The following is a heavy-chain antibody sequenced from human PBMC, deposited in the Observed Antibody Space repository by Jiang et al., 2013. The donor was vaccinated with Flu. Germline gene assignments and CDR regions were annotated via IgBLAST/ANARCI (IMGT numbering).Heavy chain of an antibody. D-gene: IGHD6-13*01. V-gene: IGHV3-30-3*01. CDR1: GFTFSSYA. CDR3: ARVHSSSWYFDY. CDR2: ISYDGSNK. J-gene: IGHJ4*02. Sequence: SGFTFSSYAMHWVRQAPGKGLEWVAVISYDGSNKYYADSVKGRFTISRDNSKNTLYLQMNSLRAEDTAVYYCARVHSSSWYFDYWGQGTLVTVSS.